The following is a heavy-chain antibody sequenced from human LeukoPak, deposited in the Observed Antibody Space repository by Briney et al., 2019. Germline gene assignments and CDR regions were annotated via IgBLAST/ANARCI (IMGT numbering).Heavy chain of an antibody. CDR3: ARVDSLYYFDY. CDR2: ISAYNGNT. D-gene: IGHD2-15*01. CDR1: GYTFTSYG. J-gene: IGHJ4*02. Sequence: ASVKVSCKASGYTFTSYGISWVRQAPGQGLEWMGWISAYNGNTNYAQKLQGRVTMTRDTSTSTVYMELSSLRSEDTAVYYCARVDSLYYFDYWGQGTLVTVSS. V-gene: IGHV1-18*01.